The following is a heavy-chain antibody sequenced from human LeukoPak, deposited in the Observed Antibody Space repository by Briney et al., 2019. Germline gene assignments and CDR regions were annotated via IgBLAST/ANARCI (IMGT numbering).Heavy chain of an antibody. CDR1: GFTFSSYS. V-gene: IGHV3-21*01. CDR3: ARDDSLDAFDI. CDR2: ISSSSSYI. J-gene: IGHJ3*02. D-gene: IGHD3-22*01. Sequence: GGSLRLSCAASGFTFSSYSMNWVRQAPGKGLEWVSSISSSSSYIYYADSVKGRFTISRDNAKNSLYLQMNSLRAVDTAVYYCARDDSLDAFDIWGQGTMVTVSS.